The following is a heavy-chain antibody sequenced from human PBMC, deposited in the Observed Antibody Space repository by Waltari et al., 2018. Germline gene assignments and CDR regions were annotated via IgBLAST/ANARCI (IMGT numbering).Heavy chain of an antibody. J-gene: IGHJ4*02. D-gene: IGHD3-22*01. CDR2: IIPSLGIA. CDR1: GGTFSSYT. CDR3: AREGVGDSSGYYPLDY. V-gene: IGHV1-69*02. Sequence: QVQLVQSGAEVKKPGSSVKVSCKASGGTFSSYTISWVRQAPGQGLEWMGRIIPSLGIANYAQKFQGRVTITADKSTSTAYMELSSLRSEDTAVYYCAREGVGDSSGYYPLDYWGQGTLVTVSS.